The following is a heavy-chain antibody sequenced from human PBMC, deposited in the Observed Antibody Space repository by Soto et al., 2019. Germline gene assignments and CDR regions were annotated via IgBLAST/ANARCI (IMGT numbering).Heavy chain of an antibody. CDR1: GFTVSSNY. CDR3: ARATSDRAMVFDY. Sequence: EVQLVESGGGLIQPGGSLRLSCAASGFTVSSNYMTWVRQAPGKGLEWVSVMYSGGTTYYADSVKGRFTISRDNSNNTLYLQMNSLRAEDTAVYHCARATSDRAMVFDYWGQGTLVTVSS. V-gene: IGHV3-53*01. CDR2: MYSGGTT. D-gene: IGHD5-18*01. J-gene: IGHJ4*02.